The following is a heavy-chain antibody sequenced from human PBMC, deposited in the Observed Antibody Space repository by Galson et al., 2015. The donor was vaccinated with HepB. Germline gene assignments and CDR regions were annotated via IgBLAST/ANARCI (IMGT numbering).Heavy chain of an antibody. J-gene: IGHJ4*02. V-gene: IGHV6-1*01. D-gene: IGHD6-19*01. CDR1: GDSVSSNSAA. CDR2: TYYRSKWYN. Sequence: CAISGDSVSSNSAAWNWIRQSPSRGLEWLGRTYYRSKWYNDYAVSVKSRITINPDTSKNQFSLQLNSVTPEDTAVYYCARDREYSSGWNRGVLRRMLDYWGQGTLVTVSP. CDR3: ARDREYSSGWNRGVLRRMLDY.